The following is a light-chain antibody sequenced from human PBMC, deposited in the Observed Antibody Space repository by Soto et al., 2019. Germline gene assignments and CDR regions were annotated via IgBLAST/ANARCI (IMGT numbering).Light chain of an antibody. V-gene: IGKV1D-13*01. J-gene: IGKJ4*01. CDR1: QGISSA. Sequence: AIQLTQSPSSLSASVGDRVTITCRASQGISSALAWYQQKPGKAPKLLIYDASSLESGVPSRFSGSGSATDFTLTISSLQPEDVAPYYCQQFNNYLTFGGGTKVEIK. CDR3: QQFNNYLT. CDR2: DAS.